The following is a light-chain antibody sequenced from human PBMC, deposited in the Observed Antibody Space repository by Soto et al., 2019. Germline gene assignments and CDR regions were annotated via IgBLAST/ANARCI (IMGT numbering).Light chain of an antibody. J-gene: IGLJ3*02. V-gene: IGLV1-40*01. CDR3: QSYDSSLSGWV. CDR1: SSNIGAGYD. Sequence: QPVLTQPPSVSGAPGQRDTISCTGSSSNIGAGYDVHWYQQLPGTAPKLLISGNSNRPSGVPDRFSGSKSGTSASLAITGLQAEDEADYYCQSYDSSLSGWVFGGGTKLTVL. CDR2: GNS.